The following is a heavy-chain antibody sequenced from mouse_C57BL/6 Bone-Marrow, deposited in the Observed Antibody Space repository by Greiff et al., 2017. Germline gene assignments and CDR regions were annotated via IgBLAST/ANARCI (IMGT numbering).Heavy chain of an antibody. J-gene: IGHJ1*03. CDR2: IYPRDGST. V-gene: IGHV1-85*01. CDR1: GYTFTSYD. CDR3: ARVLFDGYPYWYFDV. D-gene: IGHD2-3*01. Sequence: QVQLKESGPELVKPGASVKLSCKASGYTFTSYDINWVKQRPGQGLEWIGWIYPRDGSTKYNEKFKSKATLTVDKPSSTAYMQLSSLTSEDSAVYYCARVLFDGYPYWYFDVWGTGTTVTVSS.